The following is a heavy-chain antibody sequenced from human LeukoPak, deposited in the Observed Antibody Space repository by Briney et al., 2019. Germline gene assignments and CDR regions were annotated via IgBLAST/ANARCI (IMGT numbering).Heavy chain of an antibody. V-gene: IGHV3-11*04. CDR2: ISSSGSTI. Sequence: GGSLRLSCAASGFTFSDYYMSWIRQAPGKGLEWVSYISSSGSTIYYADSVKGRFTISRDNAKNSLYLQMNSLRAEDTAVYYCARVRYCTNGVCPPVAFDIWGQGTLVTVSS. CDR3: ARVRYCTNGVCPPVAFDI. D-gene: IGHD2-8*01. CDR1: GFTFSDYY. J-gene: IGHJ4*02.